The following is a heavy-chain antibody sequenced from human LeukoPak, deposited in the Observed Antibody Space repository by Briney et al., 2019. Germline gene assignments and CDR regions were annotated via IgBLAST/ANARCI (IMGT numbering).Heavy chain of an antibody. V-gene: IGHV3-23*01. CDR2: IGGSGCSQ. J-gene: IGHJ4*02. D-gene: IGHD6-13*01. CDR1: GFTFSSYA. CDR3: AKDSAEQQLVRDFDY. Sequence: PGGSLRLSCAASGFTFSSYAMSWVRQAPGKGLERVSAIGGSGCSQFQADSVKGRFTISRDNSKNTLYLQMNSLRADDTAVYYCAKDSAEQQLVRDFDYWGQGNLVTVSS.